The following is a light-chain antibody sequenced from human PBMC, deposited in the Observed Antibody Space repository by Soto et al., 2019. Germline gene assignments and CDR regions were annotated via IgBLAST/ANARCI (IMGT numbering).Light chain of an antibody. J-gene: IGLJ2*01. V-gene: IGLV1-40*01. Sequence: QSVLTQPPSVSGAPGQRVTISCTGSSSNIGAGYDVHWYQQLPGTAPKLLIYSNSNRPSGVPDRFSGSKSGTSASLAITGLQAEDEADYYCQSYDSSLSVNVVFGGGTKVTVL. CDR1: SSNIGAGYD. CDR2: SNS. CDR3: QSYDSSLSVNVV.